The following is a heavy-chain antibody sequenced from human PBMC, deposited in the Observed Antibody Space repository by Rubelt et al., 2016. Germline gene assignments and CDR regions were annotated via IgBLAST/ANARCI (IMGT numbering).Heavy chain of an antibody. J-gene: IGHJ6*02. V-gene: IGHV3-NL1*01. Sequence: QVQLVESGGGVAQPGRSLRLSCSASGFTFSNHGMHWVRQAPGKGLEWVSLIYSTSDAYYTDPVRGRFTITIDNSKNTLYLHMNSLRPEDTAVYYCARGGDMDVWGQGTTVTVSS. CDR2: IYSTSDA. CDR1: GFTFSNHG. D-gene: IGHD3-16*01. CDR3: ARGGDMDV.